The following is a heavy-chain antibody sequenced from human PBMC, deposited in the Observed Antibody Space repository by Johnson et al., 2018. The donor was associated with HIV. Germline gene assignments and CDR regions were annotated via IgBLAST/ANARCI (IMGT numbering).Heavy chain of an antibody. CDR2: ISYDGSNK. Sequence: QVQLVESGGGVVQPGRSLRLSCAASGFTFSSYAMHWVRQAPDKGLEWVAVISYDGSNKYYADSVKCRFTISRDNSTNTLYLQMNSLRAEDTAVYYCARDQSSRQAFDIWGQGTMVTVSS. D-gene: IGHD6-6*01. J-gene: IGHJ3*02. CDR1: GFTFSSYA. CDR3: ARDQSSRQAFDI. V-gene: IGHV3-30*04.